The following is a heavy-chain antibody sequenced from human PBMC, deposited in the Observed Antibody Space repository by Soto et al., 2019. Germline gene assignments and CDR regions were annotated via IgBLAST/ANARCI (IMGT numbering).Heavy chain of an antibody. CDR2: IPYSGNT. CDR3: VKDAYSSSHFVY. CDR1: GASISPYY. V-gene: IGHV4-59*01. D-gene: IGHD6-6*01. J-gene: IGHJ4*02. Sequence: QVQLQESGPGLVKPSETLSLTCTVSGASISPYYWSWIRQPPGKRLEWIGFIPYSGNTNYNPSLGSRLTISVATSKNQFSLRLRSVTAADTALYYCVKDAYSSSHFVYWGQGTLVTVSS.